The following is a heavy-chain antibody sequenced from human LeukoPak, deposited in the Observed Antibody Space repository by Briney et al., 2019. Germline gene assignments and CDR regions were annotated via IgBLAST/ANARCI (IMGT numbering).Heavy chain of an antibody. CDR3: ARREGYCSSTSCFEYYYYGMDV. CDR1: GFTVSSNY. CDR2: IYSGGST. D-gene: IGHD2-2*01. Sequence: GGSLRLSCAASGFTVSSNYMSWVRQAPGKGLEWVSVIYSGGSTYYADSVKGRFTISRDNSKNTLYLQMNSLRAEDTAVYYCARREGYCSSTSCFEYYYYGMDVWDQGTTVTVSS. V-gene: IGHV3-66*02. J-gene: IGHJ6*02.